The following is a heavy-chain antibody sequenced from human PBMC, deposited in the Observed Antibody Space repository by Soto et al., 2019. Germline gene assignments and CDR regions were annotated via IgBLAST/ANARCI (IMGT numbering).Heavy chain of an antibody. D-gene: IGHD3-10*01. CDR2: IKSKTDGGAT. CDR3: TTGLGEV. Sequence: EVQLVESGGGLVQPGGSLRLSCAASGFTFSNAWMNWVRQAPGKGLEWVGRIKSKTDGGATDYAAPVKGRITISRDDSENTLYLQMDSLETEDTAMYYCTTGLGEVWGQGTLVTVSS. V-gene: IGHV3-15*07. J-gene: IGHJ4*02. CDR1: GFTFSNAW.